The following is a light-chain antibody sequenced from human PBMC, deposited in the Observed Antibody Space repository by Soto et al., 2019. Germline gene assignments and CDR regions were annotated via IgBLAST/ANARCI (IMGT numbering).Light chain of an antibody. CDR2: DAS. CDR1: QRVNTC. Sequence: DIQMTQSPSTLSASVGDRVSITCRASQRVNTCLAWYQQKPGKAPTLLIYDASSLQSGVPSRFSGSGSGTEFTLTISSLQPDYFATYYCQQYQIDWTFGQGTKVDIK. J-gene: IGKJ1*01. CDR3: QQYQIDWT. V-gene: IGKV1-5*01.